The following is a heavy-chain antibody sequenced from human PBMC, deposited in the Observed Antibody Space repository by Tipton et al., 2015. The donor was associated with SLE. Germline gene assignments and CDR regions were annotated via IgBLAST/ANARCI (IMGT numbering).Heavy chain of an antibody. Sequence: TLSLTCTVSGGSISTYYWSWIRQPPGKGLEWIGEINHSGSTNYNPSLKSRVTMSVDTSKKQFSLKLSSVTAADTAVYYCARGGELGRGYWYFDLWGRGTLVTVSS. V-gene: IGHV4-34*01. CDR1: GGSISTYY. J-gene: IGHJ2*01. CDR2: INHSGST. D-gene: IGHD7-27*01. CDR3: ARGGELGRGYWYFDL.